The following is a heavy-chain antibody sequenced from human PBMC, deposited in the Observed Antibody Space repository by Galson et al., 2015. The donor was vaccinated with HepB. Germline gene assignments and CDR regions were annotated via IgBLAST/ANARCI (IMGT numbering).Heavy chain of an antibody. CDR3: ARVDSAAYTYYMDV. CDR2: INTNTGNP. Sequence: SVKVSCKASGYTFTNYAMNWVRQAPGQGLEWMGWINTNTGNPTYAQGFTGRFVFSLDTSVSTAYLQISSLKAEDTAVYYCARVDSAAYTYYMDVWGEGTTVIVSS. J-gene: IGHJ6*03. CDR1: GYTFTNYA. V-gene: IGHV7-4-1*02. D-gene: IGHD3/OR15-3a*01.